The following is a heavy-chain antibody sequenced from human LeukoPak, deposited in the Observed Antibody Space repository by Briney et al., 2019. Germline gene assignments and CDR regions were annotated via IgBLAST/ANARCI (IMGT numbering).Heavy chain of an antibody. CDR3: ARAACRITMVRGSPCNWFDP. CDR1: GYTFTSYG. V-gene: IGHV1-18*01. D-gene: IGHD3-10*01. J-gene: IGHJ5*02. Sequence: GASVKVSCKASGYTFTSYGISWVRQAPGQGLEWMGWISAYNGNTNYAQKLQGRVTMTTDTSTSTAYMELRSLRSDDTAVYYCARAACRITMVRGSPCNWFDPWGQGTPVTVSS. CDR2: ISAYNGNT.